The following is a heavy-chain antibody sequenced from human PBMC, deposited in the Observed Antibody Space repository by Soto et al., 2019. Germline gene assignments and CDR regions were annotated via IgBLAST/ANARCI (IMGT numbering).Heavy chain of an antibody. J-gene: IGHJ4*01. CDR3: ASIWFRDFDY. D-gene: IGHD3-10*01. CDR1: GGSISSADYY. CDR2: FHSSGAT. V-gene: IGHV4-30-4*01. Sequence: SETLSLTCTVSGGSISSADYYWSWIRQPPGKGLEWIGYFHSSGATYKDPSLKSRVTISVDTSKNQISLKLDSVTAADTAVYYCASIWFRDFDYWGHGTLVTVSS.